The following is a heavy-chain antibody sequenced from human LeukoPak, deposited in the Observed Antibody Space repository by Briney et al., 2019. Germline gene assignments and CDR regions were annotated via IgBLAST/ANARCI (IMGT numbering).Heavy chain of an antibody. V-gene: IGHV3-11*06. J-gene: IGHJ4*02. CDR1: GFTFSDYY. D-gene: IGHD6-19*01. Sequence: GGSLRLSCAASGFTFSDYYMSWIRQAPGKGLEWVSYISSSSSYTNYADSVKGGFTISRENANNSLYLQMNSLSAEDTAAYYCARVMFPSGWYSPLGDWGQGTLVTVSS. CDR3: ARVMFPSGWYSPLGD. CDR2: ISSSSSYT.